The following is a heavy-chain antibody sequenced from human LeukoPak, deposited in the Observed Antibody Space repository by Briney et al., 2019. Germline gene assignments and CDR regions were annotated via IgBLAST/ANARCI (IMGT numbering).Heavy chain of an antibody. CDR3: ATRGGTKGDSQY. Sequence: ASVKVSCKASGGTFNSYAISWVRQAPGQGLEWMGRIIPIFGTANYAQKFQGRVTITTDESTSTAYMELSSLRSEDTAVYYCATRGGTKGDSQYWGQGTLVTVSS. J-gene: IGHJ4*02. CDR1: GGTFNSYA. D-gene: IGHD1-1*01. CDR2: IIPIFGTA. V-gene: IGHV1-69*05.